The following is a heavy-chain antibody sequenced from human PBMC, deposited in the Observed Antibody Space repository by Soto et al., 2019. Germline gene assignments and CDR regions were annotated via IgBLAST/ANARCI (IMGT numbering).Heavy chain of an antibody. CDR2: ISPHKDNT. Sequence: QVQLVQSRAEVKKPGASVKVSCKTSGYTFSSIGISWVRQAPGQGLEWMGWISPHKDNTYYAQRLQGRVTMTTDTSTSTAYMELRSLRSDDTAVYFCARDLDGSGSYYTKYWGQGTLVTVSS. CDR1: GYTFSSIG. CDR3: ARDLDGSGSYYTKY. D-gene: IGHD3-10*01. V-gene: IGHV1-18*01. J-gene: IGHJ4*02.